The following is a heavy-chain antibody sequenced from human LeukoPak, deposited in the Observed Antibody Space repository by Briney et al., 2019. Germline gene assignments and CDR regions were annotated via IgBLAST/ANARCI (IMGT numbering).Heavy chain of an antibody. D-gene: IGHD3-10*01. Sequence: ASVKVSCKASGYTFTSYGISWVRQAPGQGLEWMGWISAYNGNTNYAQKLQGRVTMTTDTSTSTAYMELRSLRSDDTAVYYCARDHQFPFYGSGSYFFGYWGQGTLVTVSS. J-gene: IGHJ4*02. CDR2: ISAYNGNT. CDR1: GYTFTSYG. CDR3: ARDHQFPFYGSGSYFFGY. V-gene: IGHV1-18*01.